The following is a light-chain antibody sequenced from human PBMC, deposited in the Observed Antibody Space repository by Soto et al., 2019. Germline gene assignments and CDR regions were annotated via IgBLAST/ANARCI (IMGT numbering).Light chain of an antibody. J-gene: IGKJ3*01. CDR3: QQYGSSPRFT. CDR2: GAT. V-gene: IGKV3-20*01. CDR1: QSVRNNY. Sequence: EIVLTQSPATLSLSPGERATLACRASQSVRNNYLAWYQQKVGQAPRLLMYGATSRATGIPDRFSGSGSGTDFTLTISRLEPEDFAMYYCQQYGSSPRFTFGPGTKVDIK.